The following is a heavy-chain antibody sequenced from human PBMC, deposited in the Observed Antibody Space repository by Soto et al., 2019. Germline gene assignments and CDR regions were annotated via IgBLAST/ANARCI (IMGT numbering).Heavy chain of an antibody. CDR3: AVGVGHRSSSEDYYGMDV. V-gene: IGHV3-33*01. J-gene: IGHJ6*02. CDR2: IWYDGSNK. CDR1: GFTFSSYG. D-gene: IGHD6-6*01. Sequence: QVQLVESGGGVVQPGRSLRLSCAASGFTFSSYGMHWVRQAPGKGLEWVAVIWYDGSNKYYADSVKGRFTISRDNSKNTLYLQMNSLRAEDTAVYYCAVGVGHRSSSEDYYGMDVWGQGTTVTVSS.